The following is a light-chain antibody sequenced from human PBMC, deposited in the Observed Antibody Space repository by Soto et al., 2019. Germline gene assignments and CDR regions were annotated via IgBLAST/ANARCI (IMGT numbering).Light chain of an antibody. J-gene: IGKJ4*01. CDR2: GAS. V-gene: IGKV3-15*01. CDR3: QQYNNWPLT. CDR1: QSVSSN. Sequence: EIMMTQSPATLSVSPGERATLSCRASQSVSSNLAWYQQKPGQAPRLLIYGASTRATGIPARFSGSGSGTEFTLNISSLQSEDFAVYYCQQYNNWPLTFGGGTKVEIK.